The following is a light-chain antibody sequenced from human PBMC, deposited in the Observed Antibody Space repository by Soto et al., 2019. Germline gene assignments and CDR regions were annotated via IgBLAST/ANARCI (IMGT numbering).Light chain of an antibody. V-gene: IGKV3-11*01. CDR3: QQRSRWPLT. CDR2: DAF. CDR1: QSVGSY. J-gene: IGKJ4*01. Sequence: EIVLTQSPATLSLSPGERATLSCRASQSVGSYLAWYQQKPGQAPRLLIYDAFGRATGIPARFSGSGSGTDFTLTISSLVPEDFAVYFCQQRSRWPLTFGGGTMVEIK.